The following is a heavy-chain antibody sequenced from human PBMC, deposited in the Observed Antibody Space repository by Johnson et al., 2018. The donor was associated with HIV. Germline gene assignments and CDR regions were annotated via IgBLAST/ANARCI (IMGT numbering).Heavy chain of an antibody. CDR1: GFTFSSYA. J-gene: IGHJ3*02. CDR3: ARDDTLGYCSGGSGPGAFDI. V-gene: IGHV3-30-3*01. D-gene: IGHD2-15*01. Sequence: VQLVESGGGVVQPGRSLRLSCAASGFTFSSYAMHWVRQAPGKGLEWVAVISYDGSNKYYADSVKGRFTISRDNSKNTLYLQMNSLRAEDTAVYYCARDDTLGYCSGGSGPGAFDIWGQGTMVTVSS. CDR2: ISYDGSNK.